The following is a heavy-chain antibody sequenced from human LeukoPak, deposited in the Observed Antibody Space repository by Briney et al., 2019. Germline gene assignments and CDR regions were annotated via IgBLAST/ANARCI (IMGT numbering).Heavy chain of an antibody. D-gene: IGHD4-17*01. J-gene: IGHJ4*02. V-gene: IGHV4-59*01. Sequence: SETLSLTCTVSGGSISSYYWSWIRQPPGKGLEWIGYIYYSGSTNYNPSLKSRVTISVDTSKNQFSLKLSSVTAADTAVYYCARDRYGDYAYFDYWGQGTLVTVSS. CDR3: ARDRYGDYAYFDY. CDR1: GGSISSYY. CDR2: IYYSGST.